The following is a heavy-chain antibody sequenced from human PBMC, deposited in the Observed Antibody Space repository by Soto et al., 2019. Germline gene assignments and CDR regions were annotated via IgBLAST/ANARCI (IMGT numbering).Heavy chain of an antibody. CDR3: AKGLLIMVRKVIIPPQYYYGMEV. CDR2: ISGSGGIT. Sequence: PGWSLRLSCAASGFTFGDHAMSLVRQAPGKGLEWVSFISGSGGITYYEDSVKGRFTISRDNAKNTLYLQMNSLRAEDTAVYYCAKGLLIMVRKVIIPPQYYYGMEVWGEGTKFTVSS. V-gene: IGHV3-23*01. D-gene: IGHD3-10*01. J-gene: IGHJ6*04. CDR1: GFTFGDHA.